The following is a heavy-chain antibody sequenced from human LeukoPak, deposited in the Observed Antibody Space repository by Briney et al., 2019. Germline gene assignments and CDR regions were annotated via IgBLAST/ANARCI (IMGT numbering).Heavy chain of an antibody. CDR1: GFTFGSYE. CDR2: ISSSGSTI. D-gene: IGHD3-10*02. J-gene: IGHJ6*04. CDR3: AELGITMIGGV. V-gene: IGHV3-48*03. Sequence: AGGSLRLSCAASGFTFGSYEMNWVRQAPGKGLEWVSYISSSGSTIYYADSVKGRFTISRDNAKNSLYLQMNSPRAEDTAVYYCAELGITMIGGVWGKGTTVTISS.